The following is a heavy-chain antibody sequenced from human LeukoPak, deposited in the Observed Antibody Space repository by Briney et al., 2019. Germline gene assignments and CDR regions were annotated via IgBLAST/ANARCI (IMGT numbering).Heavy chain of an antibody. J-gene: IGHJ3*02. CDR3: SRYFVVVVAAQMDAFDI. CDR2: ISYDLSNK. D-gene: IGHD2-15*01. CDR1: VFTSSRYA. V-gene: IGHV3-30-3*01. Sequence: GRSLSPSCAVSVFTSSRYAMHWVRHAPGKGLEWVAVISYDLSNKYYADSVKGRFTISRDNSKNTLYLQMNSLRAEDTAVYYCSRYFVVVVAAQMDAFDIWGQGTMVTVSS.